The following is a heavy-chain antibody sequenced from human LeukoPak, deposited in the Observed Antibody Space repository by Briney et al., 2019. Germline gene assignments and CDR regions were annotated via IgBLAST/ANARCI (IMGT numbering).Heavy chain of an antibody. CDR3: AKSPGSTYYDFLSGYYPYYFDY. V-gene: IGHV3-23*01. CDR2: ISGSVGST. J-gene: IGHJ4*02. Sequence: GGSLRLSCAASGFTFSSYAMSWVRQAPGKGLEWVSAISGSVGSTYYADSVKGRFTISRDNSKNTLYLQMNSMRGEDTAVNYCAKSPGSTYYDFLSGYYPYYFDYSGQGTLVTVSS. D-gene: IGHD3-3*01. CDR1: GFTFSSYA.